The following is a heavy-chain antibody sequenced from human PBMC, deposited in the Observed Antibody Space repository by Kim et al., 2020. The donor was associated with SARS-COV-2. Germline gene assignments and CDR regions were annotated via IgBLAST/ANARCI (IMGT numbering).Heavy chain of an antibody. CDR3: ARDPGGKRGLDI. Sequence: SETLSLTCSVSGGSISGHYWTWIRQPPGKGLEWIAYIHDSGRSDYSPTLKSRVAVSLDTSKNEFSLKLKSLTPADTAVYFCARDPGGKRGLDIWG. J-gene: IGHJ3*02. V-gene: IGHV4-59*11. CDR2: IHDSGRS. CDR1: GGSISGHY. D-gene: IGHD2-15*01.